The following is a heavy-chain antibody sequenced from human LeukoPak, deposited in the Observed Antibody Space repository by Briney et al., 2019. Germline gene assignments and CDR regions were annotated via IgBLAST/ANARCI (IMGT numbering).Heavy chain of an antibody. D-gene: IGHD3-16*01. CDR2: ISSSGST. Sequence: SETLSLTCTVSGDSFSSYHWSWLRPPPGKALEWIGYISSSGSTSYNPSLKRRLTISVDTSKNQFSLKLSSVTAADTAVYYCARVGRGDHTWGSYYCDHWGQGNLVSVSS. CDR3: ARVGRGDHTWGSYYCDH. J-gene: IGHJ4*02. CDR1: GDSFSSYH. V-gene: IGHV4-59*13.